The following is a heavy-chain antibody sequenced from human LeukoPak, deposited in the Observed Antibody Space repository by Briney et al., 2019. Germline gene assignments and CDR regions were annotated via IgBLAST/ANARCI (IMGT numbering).Heavy chain of an antibody. CDR2: IIPIFGTA. CDR1: GGTFSTYT. J-gene: IGHJ4*02. CDR3: ARGPELERFDY. V-gene: IGHV1-69*05. Sequence: ASVKVSCKASGGTFSTYTITWVRQAPGQGVEWMGGIIPIFGTANYAQKFQGRVTITTDESTSTAYMELSSLRSDDTAVYYCARGPELERFDYWGQGTLVTVSS. D-gene: IGHD1-1*01.